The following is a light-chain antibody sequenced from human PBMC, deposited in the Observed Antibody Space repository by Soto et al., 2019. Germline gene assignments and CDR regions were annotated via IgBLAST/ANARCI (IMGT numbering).Light chain of an antibody. CDR2: DVT. Sequence: QSVLTQPRSVSGSPGQSVTISCTGTSSDVGGYNYVSWYQQHPGEAPKLMIYDVTKRPSGVPDRFSGSTSGNTASLTISGLQAVDEADYFCCSYAGSYTHWVFGGGTKVTVL. J-gene: IGLJ3*02. V-gene: IGLV2-11*01. CDR1: SSDVGGYNY. CDR3: CSYAGSYTHWV.